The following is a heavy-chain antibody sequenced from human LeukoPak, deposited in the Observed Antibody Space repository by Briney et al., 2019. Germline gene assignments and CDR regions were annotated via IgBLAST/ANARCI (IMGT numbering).Heavy chain of an antibody. CDR2: IYYSGST. Sequence: SETLSLTCTVSGGSVSSGSYYWSWIRQPPGKGLEWIGYIYYSGSTNYNPSLKSRVTISVDTSENQFSLKLSSVTAADTAVYYCARGVRYYYYYGMDVWGQGTTVTVSS. CDR3: ARGVRYYYYYGMDV. CDR1: GGSVSSGSYY. V-gene: IGHV4-61*01. J-gene: IGHJ6*02.